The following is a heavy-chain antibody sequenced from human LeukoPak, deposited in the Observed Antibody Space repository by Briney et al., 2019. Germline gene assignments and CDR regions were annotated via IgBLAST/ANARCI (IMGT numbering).Heavy chain of an antibody. CDR2: IDYSGST. CDR1: GASISTFY. J-gene: IGHJ3*02. CDR3: ARGIPEHGTGAFAI. D-gene: IGHD6-13*01. V-gene: IGHV4-59*01. Sequence: SETLSLTCTVSGASISTFYWTWIRQPPGKGPEWIGYIDYSGSTNYNTALQSRVTISAETSKNQVSLKLTSVTPADTAVYYCARGIPEHGTGAFAIWGQGTMVTVSS.